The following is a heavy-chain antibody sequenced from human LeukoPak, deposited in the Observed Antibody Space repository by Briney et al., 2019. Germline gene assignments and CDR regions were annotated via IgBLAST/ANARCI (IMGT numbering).Heavy chain of an antibody. Sequence: SETLSLTCTVSGGSISSYYGSWIRQPPGKGLEWIGYIYYSGSTNYNPSLKSRVTISVDTSKNQFSLKLSSVTAADTAVYYCARQSGSYFPHFDYWGQGTLVTVSS. V-gene: IGHV4-59*01. D-gene: IGHD1-26*01. CDR1: GGSISSYY. CDR3: ARQSGSYFPHFDY. CDR2: IYYSGST. J-gene: IGHJ4*02.